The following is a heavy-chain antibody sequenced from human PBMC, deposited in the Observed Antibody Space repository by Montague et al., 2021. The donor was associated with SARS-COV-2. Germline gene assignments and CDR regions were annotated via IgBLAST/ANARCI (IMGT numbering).Heavy chain of an antibody. CDR2: IKEDGGVK. Sequence: SLRLSCAASGFTFSDYWMAWVRQAPGEALEWISNIKEDGGVKNYVDSVKGRFTISRDNTKNLLFLQMNSLSVEDTAVYYCARAGYDSGYDVWGQGTTVTVSS. CDR3: ARAGYDSGYDV. J-gene: IGHJ6*02. CDR1: GFTFSDYW. V-gene: IGHV3-7*04. D-gene: IGHD3-22*01.